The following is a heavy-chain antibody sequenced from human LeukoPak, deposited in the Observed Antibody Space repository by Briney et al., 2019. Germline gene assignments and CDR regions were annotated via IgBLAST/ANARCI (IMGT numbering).Heavy chain of an antibody. D-gene: IGHD3-10*01. Sequence: GGSLRLSCAASGFTFSSYAMSWVRQAPGKGLEWVSAISGSGGSTYYADSVKGRFTISRDNSKNTLYLQMNSLRAEDTAVYYCAKDQELWFEPIYYYYDMDVWGQGTTVTVSS. CDR3: AKDQELWFEPIYYYYDMDV. J-gene: IGHJ6*02. CDR1: GFTFSSYA. CDR2: ISGSGGST. V-gene: IGHV3-23*01.